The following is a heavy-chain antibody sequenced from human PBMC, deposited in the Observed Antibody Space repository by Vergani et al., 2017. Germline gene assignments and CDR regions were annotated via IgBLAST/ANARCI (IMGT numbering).Heavy chain of an antibody. CDR1: GFTFSSYG. Sequence: QVQLVESGGGVVQPGRSLRLSCAASGFTFSSYGMHWVRQAPGEGLEWVAVIWYDGSNKYYADSVKGRFTISRDNSKNTLYLQMNSLSAEDTAVYYCAKGASGWTLNDAFDIWGQGTMVTVSS. CDR3: AKGASGWTLNDAFDI. CDR2: IWYDGSNK. V-gene: IGHV3-33*06. J-gene: IGHJ3*02. D-gene: IGHD6-19*01.